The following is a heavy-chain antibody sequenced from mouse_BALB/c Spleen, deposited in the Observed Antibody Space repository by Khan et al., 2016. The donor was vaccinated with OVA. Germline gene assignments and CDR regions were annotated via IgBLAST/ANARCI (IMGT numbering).Heavy chain of an antibody. CDR2: INTHSGVP. D-gene: IGHD2-2*01. CDR3: ASGYGYGGYFDV. J-gene: IGHJ1*01. CDR1: GYTFTTAG. Sequence: QIQLVQSGPELKKPGETVRISCKASGYTFTTAGMQWVQKMPGKGLKWIGWINTHSGVPKYAEDFKGRFAFSLDTSASTAYLQITSLKSEDTATYFCASGYGYGGYFDVWGAGTMVTVSA. V-gene: IGHV9-4*02.